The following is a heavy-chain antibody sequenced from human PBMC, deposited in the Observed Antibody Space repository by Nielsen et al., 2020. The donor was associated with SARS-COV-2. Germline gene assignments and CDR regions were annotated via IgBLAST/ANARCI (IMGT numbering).Heavy chain of an antibody. CDR3: ASDSNSYNYYYYYGMDV. V-gene: IGHV3-11*06. D-gene: IGHD2-2*01. J-gene: IGHJ6*02. Sequence: GESLKISCAGSGFTFSDYYMSWIRQAPGKGLEWVAQMSGSSSYIHYADSVKGRYTISKDSAKNSLYLQMNSLRAEDTAVYYCASDSNSYNYYYYYGMDVWGQGTTVTVSS. CDR1: GFTFSDYY. CDR2: MSGSSSYI.